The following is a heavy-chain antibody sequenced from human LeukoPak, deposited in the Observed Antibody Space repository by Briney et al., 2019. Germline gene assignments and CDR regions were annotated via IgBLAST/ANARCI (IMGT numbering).Heavy chain of an antibody. J-gene: IGHJ6*03. CDR1: GGSISSYY. CDR2: IYYGGST. CDR3: ARSVEGYCRGGSCYYYSYYMDV. Sequence: PSETLSLTCTVSGGSISSYYWSWIRQPPGKGLEWIGYIYYGGSTNYNPSLKSRVTISVDTSKNQFSLKLSSVTAADTAVYYCARSVEGYCRGGSCYYYSYYMDVWGKGTTVTVSS. V-gene: IGHV4-59*01. D-gene: IGHD2-15*01.